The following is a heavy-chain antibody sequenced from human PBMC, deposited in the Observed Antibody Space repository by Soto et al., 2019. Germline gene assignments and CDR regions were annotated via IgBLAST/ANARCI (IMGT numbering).Heavy chain of an antibody. V-gene: IGHV3-30*18. D-gene: IGHD3-10*01. Sequence: GGSLRLSCAASGFTFSSYGIHWVRQAPGKGLEWVAVISHDGSKTNYADSVKGRFTISRDNSKDTVYLQMNSLRAEDTAVYYCAKDTVRGVPPNWFDPWGQGTLVTVSS. CDR3: AKDTVRGVPPNWFDP. CDR1: GFTFSSYG. CDR2: ISHDGSKT. J-gene: IGHJ5*02.